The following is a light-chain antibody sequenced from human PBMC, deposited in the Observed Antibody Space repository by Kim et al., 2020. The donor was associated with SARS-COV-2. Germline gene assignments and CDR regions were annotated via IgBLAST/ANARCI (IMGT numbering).Light chain of an antibody. CDR2: QNN. J-gene: IGLJ1*01. Sequence: PGQTTSITGSGYNVGSKHFHWYQQKPGQSPVVVIHQNNQRPSGIPERFSGSNSGNTATLTISGTQAMDEADYYCQAWDSSTHNYVFGAGTKVTVL. V-gene: IGLV3-1*01. CDR3: QAWDSSTHNYV. CDR1: NVGSKH.